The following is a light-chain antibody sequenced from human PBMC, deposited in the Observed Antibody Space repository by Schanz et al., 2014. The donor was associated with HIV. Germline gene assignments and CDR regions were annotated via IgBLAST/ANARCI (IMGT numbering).Light chain of an antibody. CDR2: ENN. CDR1: SGSIASDY. V-gene: IGLV6-57*04. CDR3: QSSDRYNGKV. J-gene: IGLJ3*02. Sequence: FMLTQPHSVSESPGKTVVISCTRSSGSIASDYVQWYQQRPDSAPTLVISENNDRPSGVPDRFSGSMDMSSNSAFLTISGLKTEDEADYYCQSSDRYNGKVFGGGTKVTVL.